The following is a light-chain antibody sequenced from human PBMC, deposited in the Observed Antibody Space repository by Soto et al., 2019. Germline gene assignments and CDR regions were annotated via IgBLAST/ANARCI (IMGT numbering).Light chain of an antibody. CDR3: SSRAGSAPYV. CDR1: SSDVGGYNY. V-gene: IGLV2-8*01. Sequence: QSVLTQPPSASGSPGQSVTISCTGTSSDVGGYNYVSWYQHHPGKAPKVMVYEVSKRPSGVPDRFSGSKSGNMASLTVSGLQAEDEADYYCSSRAGSAPYVFGTGTKVTV. J-gene: IGLJ1*01. CDR2: EVS.